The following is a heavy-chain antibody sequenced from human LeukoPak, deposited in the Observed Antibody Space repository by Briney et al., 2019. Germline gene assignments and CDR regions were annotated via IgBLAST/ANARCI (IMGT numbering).Heavy chain of an antibody. CDR1: GFXXSSYA. D-gene: IGHD3-22*01. J-gene: IGHJ4*02. Sequence: RSLRLXXAASGFXXSSYAMHWVRQAPGKGLEWVAVISYDGSNKYYADSVKGRFTISRDNSKNTLYLQMNSLRAEDTAVYYCAKSDYYDSFDYWGQGTLVTVSS. V-gene: IGHV3-30-3*02. CDR3: AKSDYYDSFDY. CDR2: ISYDGSNK.